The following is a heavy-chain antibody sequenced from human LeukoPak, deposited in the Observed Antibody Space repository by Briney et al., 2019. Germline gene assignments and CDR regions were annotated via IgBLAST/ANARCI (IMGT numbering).Heavy chain of an antibody. D-gene: IGHD3-22*01. V-gene: IGHV3-11*04. CDR1: GFPFSVKY. Sequence: GGSLSLPCELSGFPFSVKYMNWTRNATGKGREGVSYISSRGSTIYYPPYEKGRYTISRDKAKNSLYPQMHTRNAEDTAVYYCAREFYYDSSPFDYWGQGTLVTVSS. CDR3: AREFYYDSSPFDY. J-gene: IGHJ4*02. CDR2: ISSRGSTI.